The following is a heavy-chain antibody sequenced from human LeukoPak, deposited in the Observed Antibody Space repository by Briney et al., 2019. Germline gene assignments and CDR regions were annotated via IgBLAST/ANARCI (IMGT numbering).Heavy chain of an antibody. CDR3: ARVDRGSSWWGWYFDL. D-gene: IGHD6-13*01. CDR2: IYKRGDT. V-gene: IGHV4-31*03. CDR1: GDSISSGGFY. Sequence: PSQTLSLTCTVSGDSISSGGFYWSWIRQHPGKGLEWIEYIYKRGDTYYNPSLKSRLSISVDTSKNQFSLRLRSVTAADAAVYFCARVDRGSSWWGWYFDLWGRGTLVTVSS. J-gene: IGHJ2*01.